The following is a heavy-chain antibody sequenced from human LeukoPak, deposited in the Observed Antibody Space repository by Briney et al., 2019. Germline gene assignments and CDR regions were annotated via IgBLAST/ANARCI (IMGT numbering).Heavy chain of an antibody. CDR3: ARDAGYGYDRFDY. V-gene: IGHV3-48*01. CDR2: IDSDTPTI. D-gene: IGHD5-18*01. Sequence: GGSLRLSCAASGFTFSTYSMNWVRQAPAKGLEWLSYIDSDTPTIYYADSVKGRFTISRDNAKNSLYLQMNSLRAEDTAVYYCARDAGYGYDRFDYWGQGTQVTVSS. CDR1: GFTFSTYS. J-gene: IGHJ4*02.